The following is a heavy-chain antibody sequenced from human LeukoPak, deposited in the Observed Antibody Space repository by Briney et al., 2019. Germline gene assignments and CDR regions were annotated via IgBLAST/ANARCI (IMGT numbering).Heavy chain of an antibody. D-gene: IGHD4-17*01. Sequence: SQTLSLTCAISGDSVSSNSAAWNWIRQSPSSGLEWLGRTYYRSKWYNDYAVSVKSRITINPDTSKNQFSLQLNSVTPEDTAVYYCARTQAYGYYYYYYGMDVWGQGTTVTVSS. CDR3: ARTQAYGYYYYYYGMDV. CDR1: GDSVSSNSAA. V-gene: IGHV6-1*01. J-gene: IGHJ6*02. CDR2: TYYRSKWYN.